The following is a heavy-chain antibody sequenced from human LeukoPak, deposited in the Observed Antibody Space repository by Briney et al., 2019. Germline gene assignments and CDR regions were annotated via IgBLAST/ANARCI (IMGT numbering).Heavy chain of an antibody. CDR1: GYTFIDYY. Sequence: ASVKVSCKASGYTFIDYYINWVRQAPGQGLEWMGWISPNSGGTNYAQKFQGRVTMTRDTSISTAYMELSRLRSDDTAVYYCARATYWFDPWGQGTLVTVSS. CDR2: ISPNSGGT. CDR3: ARATYWFDP. V-gene: IGHV1-2*02. J-gene: IGHJ5*02.